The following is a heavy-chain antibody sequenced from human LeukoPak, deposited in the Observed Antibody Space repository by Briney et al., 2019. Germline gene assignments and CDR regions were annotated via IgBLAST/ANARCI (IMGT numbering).Heavy chain of an antibody. CDR2: INHSGST. CDR1: GGSFSGYY. D-gene: IGHD3-9*01. V-gene: IGHV4-34*01. Sequence: SETMSLTCADYGGSFSGYYWSWIRQPPGKGLEWIGEINHSGSTNYNPSLKSRVTISVDTSKNQFSLKLSYVTAADTAVYYCARVVGWHYDILTGYYRTGRYYFDYWGQGTLVTVSS. CDR3: ARVVGWHYDILTGYYRTGRYYFDY. J-gene: IGHJ4*02.